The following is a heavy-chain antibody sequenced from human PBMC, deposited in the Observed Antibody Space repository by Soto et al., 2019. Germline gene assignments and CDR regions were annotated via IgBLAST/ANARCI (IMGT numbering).Heavy chain of an antibody. V-gene: IGHV3-23*01. CDR3: AKVPRARVLYGMDV. CDR1: GFTFSSYA. Sequence: GGSLRLSCAASGFTFSSYAMSWVRQAPGKGLEWVSAISGSGGSTYYADSVKGRFTISRDNSKNTLYLQMNSLRAEDTAVYYCAKVPRARVLYGMDVWGQGTTVTVSS. J-gene: IGHJ6*02. CDR2: ISGSGGST.